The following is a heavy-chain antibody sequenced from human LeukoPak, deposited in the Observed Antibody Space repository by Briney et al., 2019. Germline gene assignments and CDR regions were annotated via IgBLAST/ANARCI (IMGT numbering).Heavy chain of an antibody. D-gene: IGHD1-20*01. CDR2: IKKDGSER. J-gene: IGHJ3*02. CDR1: GLTFSGYW. V-gene: IGHV3-7*01. Sequence: GGSLRLSCAASGLTFSGYWMSWVRQAPGKGLEWVANIKKDGSERYYVDSVKGRFTISRDNAKNSLYLQMNSLRAEDTAVYYCASGNWNDRAFDIWGQGTMVTVSS. CDR3: ASGNWNDRAFDI.